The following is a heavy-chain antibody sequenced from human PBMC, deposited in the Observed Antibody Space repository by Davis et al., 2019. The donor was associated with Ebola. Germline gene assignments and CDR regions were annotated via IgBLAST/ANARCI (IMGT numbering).Heavy chain of an antibody. CDR1: GFTFSSYG. CDR2: IKSDGSST. D-gene: IGHD6-19*01. V-gene: IGHV3-74*01. CDR3: ARDIAVAGTIGFDY. J-gene: IGHJ4*02. Sequence: GESLKISCAASGFTFSSYGMHWVRQAPGKGLVWVSLIKSDGSSTRYADSVKGRFTISRDNAKNTLYLQMNSLRPEDTAVYYCARDIAVAGTIGFDYWGQGTLVTVSS.